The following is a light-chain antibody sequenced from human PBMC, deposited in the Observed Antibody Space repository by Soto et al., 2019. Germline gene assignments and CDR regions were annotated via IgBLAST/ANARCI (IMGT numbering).Light chain of an antibody. CDR2: DSS. V-gene: IGKV1-33*01. CDR3: QQFDNLPFT. Sequence: DIQMTQSPSSLSASVGDRVTIICQASQYINNYLNWYQQKPGNAPKLLIYDSSNLEIGVPSTFSGSGYGTRFSFTISSLQPEDIATYYCQQFDNLPFTFGQGTRLEIK. J-gene: IGKJ5*01. CDR1: QYINNY.